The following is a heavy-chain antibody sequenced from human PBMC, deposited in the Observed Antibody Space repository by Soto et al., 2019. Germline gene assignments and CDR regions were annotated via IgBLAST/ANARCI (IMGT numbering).Heavy chain of an antibody. Sequence: QVQLQESGPGLVKPSETLSLTCTVSGGSIRSYYWSWIRQPPGKGLEWIGYIYYSGSTNYNPSLKSRVTISVDTPKNQFSLNLSSVAAADTAVYYCARRYGTTFDYWGQGTLVTVSS. J-gene: IGHJ4*02. CDR3: ARRYGTTFDY. D-gene: IGHD1-7*01. CDR2: IYYSGST. V-gene: IGHV4-59*01. CDR1: GGSIRSYY.